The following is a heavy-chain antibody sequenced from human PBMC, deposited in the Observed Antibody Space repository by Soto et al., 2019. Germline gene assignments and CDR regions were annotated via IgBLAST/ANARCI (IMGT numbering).Heavy chain of an antibody. D-gene: IGHD3-10*01. J-gene: IGHJ6*02. CDR1: GFTFSSYG. CDR3: AIEGVLLWFGELIADYYYGMDV. V-gene: IGHV3-33*01. Sequence: PGGSLRLSCAASGFTFSSYGMHWVRQAPGKGLEWVTVIWYDGSNKYYADSVKGRFTISRDNSKNTLYLQMNSLRAEDTAVYYCAIEGVLLWFGELIADYYYGMDVWGQGTTVTVSS. CDR2: IWYDGSNK.